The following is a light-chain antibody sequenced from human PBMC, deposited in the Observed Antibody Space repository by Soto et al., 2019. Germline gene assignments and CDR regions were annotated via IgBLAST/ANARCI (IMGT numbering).Light chain of an antibody. CDR1: SSDVGSYNL. J-gene: IGLJ2*01. V-gene: IGLV2-23*01. CDR3: CSYAGSSTPVV. CDR2: EGS. Sequence: QSVLTQPASVSGSPGQSITISCTGTSSDVGSYNLVSWYQQHTGKAPKLMIYEGSKRPSGVSNRFSGSKSGNTASLTSSGLQAEDEADYYCCSYAGSSTPVVFGGGTKLTVL.